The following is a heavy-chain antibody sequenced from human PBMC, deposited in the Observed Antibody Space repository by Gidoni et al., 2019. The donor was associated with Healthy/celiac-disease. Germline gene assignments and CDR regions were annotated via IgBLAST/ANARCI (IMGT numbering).Heavy chain of an antibody. CDR3: ARDRLPPISYDAFDI. CDR2: ISYDGSNK. CDR1: GFTFSRYA. Sequence: QVQLVESGGGVVQPGRSLRLSCAASGFTFSRYAMHWVRQAPGKGLEWVAVISYDGSNKYYADSVKGRFTISRDNSKNTLYLQMNSLRAEDTAVYYCARDRLPPISYDAFDIWGQGTMVTVSS. J-gene: IGHJ3*02. D-gene: IGHD1-26*01. V-gene: IGHV3-30-3*01.